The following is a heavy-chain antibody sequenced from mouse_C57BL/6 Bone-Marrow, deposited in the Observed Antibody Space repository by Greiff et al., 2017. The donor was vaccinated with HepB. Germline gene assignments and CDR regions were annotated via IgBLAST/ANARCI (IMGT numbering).Heavy chain of an antibody. V-gene: IGHV1-69*01. J-gene: IGHJ2*01. CDR1: GYTFTSYW. D-gene: IGHD2-4*01. CDR2: IDPSDSYT. CDR3: AREDDYDGDY. Sequence: QVQLKQPGAELVKPGASVKMSCKASGYTFTSYWITWVKQRPGQGLEWIGEIDPSDSYTNYNQKFKGKSTLTVDKSSSTAYMQLSSLTSEDSAVYYCAREDDYDGDYWGQGTTLTVSS.